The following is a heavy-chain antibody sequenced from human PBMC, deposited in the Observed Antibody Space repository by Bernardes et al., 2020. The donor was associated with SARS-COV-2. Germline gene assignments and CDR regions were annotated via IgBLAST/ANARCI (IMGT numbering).Heavy chain of an antibody. J-gene: IGHJ6*02. CDR1: GFTFPYYA. V-gene: IGHV3-23*01. D-gene: IGHD2-2*01. CDR3: TRGEYQMITSKGMDV. CDR2: ISGSVATT. Sequence: GGSLRLSCAASGFTFPYYAMRWIRQAPGKGLEWVSTISGSVATTYDADSVKGRFTISRDNSKNTLYLQMNSLRAEDTAVYYCTRGEYQMITSKGMDVWGQGTTVTVSS.